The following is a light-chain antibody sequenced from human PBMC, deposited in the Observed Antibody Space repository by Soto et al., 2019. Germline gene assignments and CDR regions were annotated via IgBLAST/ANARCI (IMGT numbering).Light chain of an antibody. CDR1: SSDVGAYNY. CDR2: DVS. CDR3: SSYTSATTYV. J-gene: IGLJ1*01. V-gene: IGLV2-14*01. Sequence: QSVLTQPASVSGSHGQSITISCTETSSDVGAYNYDSWYQQYPGEAPKVIIYDVSHRPAGVSNRFSGSKSGNTASLTISGLQTQDEADYYCSSYTSATTYVFGTGTKVTVL.